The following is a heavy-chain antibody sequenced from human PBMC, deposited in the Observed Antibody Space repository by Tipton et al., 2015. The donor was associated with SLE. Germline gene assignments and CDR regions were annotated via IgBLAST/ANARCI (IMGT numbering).Heavy chain of an antibody. CDR2: ISSSSSYI. J-gene: IGHJ6*03. CDR3: ARHFYSYYYYMDV. V-gene: IGHV3-21*01. CDR1: GFTVSSGY. Sequence: QLVQSGGGLVQPGGSLRLSCAVSGFTVSSGYMTWVRQAPGKGLEWVSSISSSSSYIYYADSVKGRFTISRDNAKNSLYLQMNSLRAEDTAVYYCARHFYSYYYYMDVWGKGTTVTVSS. D-gene: IGHD1-26*01.